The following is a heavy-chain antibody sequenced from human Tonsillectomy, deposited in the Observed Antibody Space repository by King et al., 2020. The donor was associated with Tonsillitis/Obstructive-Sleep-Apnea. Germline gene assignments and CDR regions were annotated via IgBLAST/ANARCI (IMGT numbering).Heavy chain of an antibody. D-gene: IGHD2-15*01. CDR3: AKVGYCSGGSCYGDY. V-gene: IGHV3-23*04. J-gene: IGHJ4*02. Sequence: DVQLVESGGGLVQPGGSLRLSCAASGFTFSTYAMSWVRQAPGKGLEWVSAISGSGGTTYYADSVKGRFTNSRDNSKNTLYLQMNSLRAEDTAVYYCAKVGYCSGGSCYGDYWGQGTLVTVSS. CDR2: ISGSGGTT. CDR1: GFTFSTYA.